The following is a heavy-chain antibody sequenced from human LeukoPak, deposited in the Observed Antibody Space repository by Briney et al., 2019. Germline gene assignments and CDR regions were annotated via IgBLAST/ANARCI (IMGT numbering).Heavy chain of an antibody. V-gene: IGHV3-23*01. CDR3: AKWGDYDVLTGYYVSDY. CDR1: GFTFSNYA. Sequence: PGGSLRLSCAASGFTFSNYAMNWVRQAPGKGLEWVSAITGGGSGIYYADSMKSRFTISRDNSKNTLYLQIDSLRAEDTAVYYCAKWGDYDVLTGYYVSDYWGQGTLVTVSS. CDR2: ITGGGSGI. J-gene: IGHJ4*02. D-gene: IGHD3-9*01.